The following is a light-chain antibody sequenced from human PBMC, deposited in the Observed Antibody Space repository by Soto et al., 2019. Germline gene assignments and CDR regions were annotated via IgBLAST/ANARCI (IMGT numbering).Light chain of an antibody. CDR1: QSVSSY. V-gene: IGKV3-11*02. CDR3: QQRDSWPLT. CDR2: DAS. Sequence: EIVLTQSPTTLSLSPGDRATLSCRVSQSVSSYLAWYRQKPGQAPRLLIYDASTRATGIPARFSGSGSGRDFTLTISSLEPEDFAVYYRQQRDSWPLTFGGGTKVEIK. J-gene: IGKJ4*01.